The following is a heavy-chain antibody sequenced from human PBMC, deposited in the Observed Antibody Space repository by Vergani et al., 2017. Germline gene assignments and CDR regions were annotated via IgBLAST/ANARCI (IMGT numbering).Heavy chain of an antibody. CDR3: AKDSQLWSQYWYFDL. V-gene: IGHV1-69*09. J-gene: IGHJ2*01. D-gene: IGHD5-18*01. CDR1: GGTFSSYT. Sequence: QVQLVQSGAEVKKPGSSVKVSCKASGGTFSSYTISWVRQAPGQGLEWMGRIIPILGIANYAQKFQGRVTITADKSTSTAYMELSSLRSEDTAVYYCAKDSQLWSQYWYFDLWGRGTLVTVSS. CDR2: IIPILGIA.